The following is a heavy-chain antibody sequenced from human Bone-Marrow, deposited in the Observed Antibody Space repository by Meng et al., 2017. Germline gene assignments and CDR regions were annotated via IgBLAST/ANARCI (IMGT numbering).Heavy chain of an antibody. J-gene: IGHJ6*02. CDR1: GYTFTSYY. V-gene: IGHV1-46*01. Sequence: ASVKVSCKASGYTFTSYYMHWVRQAPGQGLEWMGIINPSGGSTSYAQKFQGRVTMTRDTSTSTVYMELSSLRSEDTAVYYCARECYGGNPLGYYYYYGMDVWGQGTTVTVSS. CDR2: INPSGGST. D-gene: IGHD4-23*01. CDR3: ARECYGGNPLGYYYYYGMDV.